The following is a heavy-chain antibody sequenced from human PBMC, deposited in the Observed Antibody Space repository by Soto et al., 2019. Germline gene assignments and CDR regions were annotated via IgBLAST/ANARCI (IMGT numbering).Heavy chain of an antibody. D-gene: IGHD3-16*02. Sequence: SETLSLTCTVSGGSISSSSYYWGWIRQPPGKGLEWIGSIYYSGSTYYNPSLKSRVTISVDTSKNQFSLKLSSVTAADTAVYYCARQALSRYFDYWGQGTLVTVSS. CDR1: GGSISSSSYY. CDR3: ARQALSRYFDY. J-gene: IGHJ4*02. CDR2: IYYSGST. V-gene: IGHV4-39*01.